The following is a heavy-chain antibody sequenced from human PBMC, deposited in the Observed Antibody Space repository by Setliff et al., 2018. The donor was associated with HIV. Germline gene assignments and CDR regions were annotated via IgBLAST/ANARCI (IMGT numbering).Heavy chain of an antibody. Sequence: SETLSLTCTVSGYSISSGYYWGWIRQPPGKGLEWIGEINHSGRINCNPSLKSRVTVSVDTSKNQFSLKLTSVTAADTAVYFCASLPAVTQHMAYFQHWGQGTLVTVSS. J-gene: IGHJ1*01. CDR3: ASLPAVTQHMAYFQH. CDR1: GYSISSGYY. V-gene: IGHV4-38-2*02. D-gene: IGHD2-2*01. CDR2: INHSGRI.